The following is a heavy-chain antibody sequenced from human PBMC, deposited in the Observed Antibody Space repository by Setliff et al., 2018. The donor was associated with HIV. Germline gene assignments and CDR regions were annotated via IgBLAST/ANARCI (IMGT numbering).Heavy chain of an antibody. Sequence: PSETLSLTCNVSGGSISTYYWSWIRQPPGKGLEWLGYVSYSGSTNFNPSLESRLAMSVDMSKNHFSLKLRSVTAADTVVYYCARHGHFYDSSSSDAFDIWGHGTMVTVSS. CDR3: ARHGHFYDSSSSDAFDI. D-gene: IGHD3-22*01. V-gene: IGHV4-59*08. J-gene: IGHJ3*02. CDR1: GGSISTYY. CDR2: VSYSGST.